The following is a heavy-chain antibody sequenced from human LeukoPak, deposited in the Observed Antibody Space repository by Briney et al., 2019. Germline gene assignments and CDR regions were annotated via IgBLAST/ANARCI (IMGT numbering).Heavy chain of an antibody. J-gene: IGHJ4*02. V-gene: IGHV3-23*01. CDR2: ISQSSTAT. CDR3: ARVSPSYSGSYLDY. D-gene: IGHD1-26*01. Sequence: GGSLRLSCVASGFTFSSFAMSWVRQAPGKGLEWVSAISQSSTATYYGDSVKGRSSISRDDSKNTVYLQINSLRAEDTAVYYCARVSPSYSGSYLDYWGQGTLVTVSS. CDR1: GFTFSSFA.